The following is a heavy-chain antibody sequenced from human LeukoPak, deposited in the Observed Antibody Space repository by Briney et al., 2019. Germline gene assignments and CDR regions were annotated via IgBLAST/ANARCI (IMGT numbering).Heavy chain of an antibody. CDR3: ARGSHGSGGIDY. Sequence: SGGSLRLSCAASGFTFSSYAMHWVRRAPGKGLEWVAFISYDGSNKYYADSVKGRFTISRDNSKNTLYLQMNSLRAEDTAVYYCARGSHGSGGIDYWGQGTLVTVSS. V-gene: IGHV3-30*04. J-gene: IGHJ4*02. CDR1: GFTFSSYA. CDR2: ISYDGSNK. D-gene: IGHD3-10*01.